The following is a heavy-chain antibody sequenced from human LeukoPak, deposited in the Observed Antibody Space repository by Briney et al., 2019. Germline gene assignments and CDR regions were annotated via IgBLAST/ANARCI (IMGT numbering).Heavy chain of an antibody. J-gene: IGHJ4*02. V-gene: IGHV3-11*04. CDR1: GFTFSDYY. CDR2: ISSSGSTI. D-gene: IGHD6-6*01. Sequence: GGSLRLSCAAAGFTFSDYYMSWIRRAPGKGLEWVSYISSSGSTIYYADSVKGRFTISRDNAKNSLYLQMNSLRAEDTAVYYCAREGLAARPDAYYFDYWGQGTLVTVSS. CDR3: AREGLAARPDAYYFDY.